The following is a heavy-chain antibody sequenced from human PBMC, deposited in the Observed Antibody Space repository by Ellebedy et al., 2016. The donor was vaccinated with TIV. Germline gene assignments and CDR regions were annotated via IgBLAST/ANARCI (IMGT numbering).Heavy chain of an antibody. CDR3: AKVGGGAYVNDPADV. CDR2: ISHDGNHK. J-gene: IGHJ3*01. CDR1: GFTFTSYA. Sequence: GGSLRLSCAASGFTFTSYAMHWVRQAPGRGLEWVAVISHDGNHKDYADSVTGRFAISRDNSKNTVFLQMSSLRVEDTAVYYCAKVGGGAYVNDPADVWGQGTMVTVSS. V-gene: IGHV3-30*09. D-gene: IGHD3-16*01.